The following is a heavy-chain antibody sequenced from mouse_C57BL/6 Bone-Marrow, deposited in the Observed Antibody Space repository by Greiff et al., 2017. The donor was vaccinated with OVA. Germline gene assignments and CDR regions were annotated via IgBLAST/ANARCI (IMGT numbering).Heavy chain of an antibody. Sequence: DVQLVESGGGLVQPGGSLKLSCAASGFTFSDYYMYWVRQTPEKRLEWVAYISNGGGSTYYPDTVKGRFTISRDNAKNTLYLQMSRLKSEDTAMYYCARRSDDYDGYWYFDVWGTGTTVTVSS. V-gene: IGHV5-12*01. J-gene: IGHJ1*03. D-gene: IGHD2-4*01. CDR1: GFTFSDYY. CDR2: ISNGGGST. CDR3: ARRSDDYDGYWYFDV.